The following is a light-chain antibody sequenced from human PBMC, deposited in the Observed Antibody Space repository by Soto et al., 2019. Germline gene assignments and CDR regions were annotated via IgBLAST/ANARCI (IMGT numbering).Light chain of an antibody. CDR1: QSISSY. Sequence: DLQMTQSPSSLSASLGDRVTIXXRARQSISSYLNWYQQKSGKAPNLXXYGVSRLQGGVPSRFSGSGSGTDFTLTISSLQPEDFATYYCQQSYSTLSLTFGGGTKVDIK. J-gene: IGKJ4*01. CDR3: QQSYSTLSLT. V-gene: IGKV1-39*01. CDR2: GVS.